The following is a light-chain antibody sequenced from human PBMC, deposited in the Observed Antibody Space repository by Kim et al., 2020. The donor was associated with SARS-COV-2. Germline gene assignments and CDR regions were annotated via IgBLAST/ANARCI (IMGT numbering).Light chain of an antibody. V-gene: IGLV2-14*03. J-gene: IGLJ2*01. CDR1: SYDVGGHND. CDR3: SSYTSAGTVI. CDR2: YVS. Sequence: QSALTQPASVSGSPGQSITLSCTGTSYDVGGHNDVSWYQQHPGKVPKVMIYYVSYRPSGISDRFFGSKSGNTASLTISGLQAEDEADYYCSSYTSAGTVIFGGGTKVTVL.